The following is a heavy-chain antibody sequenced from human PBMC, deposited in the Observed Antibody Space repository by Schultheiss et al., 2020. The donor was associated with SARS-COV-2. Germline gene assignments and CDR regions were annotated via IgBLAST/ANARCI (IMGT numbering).Heavy chain of an antibody. CDR3: ARLGTYYYDSSGYNPIDY. D-gene: IGHD3-22*01. Sequence: SETLSLTYTVSGGSISSSSYYWGWIRQPPGKGLEWIGSIYYSGSTYYNPSLKSRVTISVDTSKNQFSLKLSSVTAADTAVYYCARLGTYYYDSSGYNPIDYWGQGTLVTVSS. CDR2: IYYSGST. J-gene: IGHJ4*02. CDR1: GGSISSSSYY. V-gene: IGHV4-39*01.